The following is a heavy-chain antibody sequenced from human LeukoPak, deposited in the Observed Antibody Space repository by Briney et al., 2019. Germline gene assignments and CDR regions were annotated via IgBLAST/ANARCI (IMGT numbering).Heavy chain of an antibody. CDR1: GYIFTSYD. CDR2: ISAYNGNT. CDR3: ARDPSGYSFYYFDY. J-gene: IGHJ4*02. Sequence: PQASVKVSCKASGYIFTSYDISWVRQAPGQGLEWMGWISAYNGNTNYAQKLQGRVTMTTDTSTNTAYMELRSLRSDDTAVYYCARDPSGYSFYYFDYWGQGTLVTVPS. D-gene: IGHD5-18*01. V-gene: IGHV1-18*01.